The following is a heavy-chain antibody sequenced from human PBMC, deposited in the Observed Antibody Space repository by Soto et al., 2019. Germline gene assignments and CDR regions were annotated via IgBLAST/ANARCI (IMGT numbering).Heavy chain of an antibody. Sequence: QLQLQESGSGLVKPSQTLSLTCAVSGGYISGGYYSWSWIRQPPGKGLKWIGVIYNSGSNYYNSSLKSGVTTSVDRTKNDFFLILTSVPAADTAVYYCATYRNFFQIWGQGTKVTDCS. D-gene: IGHD4-4*01. CDR3: ATYRNFFQI. J-gene: IGHJ3*02. V-gene: IGHV4-30-2*01. CDR1: GGYISGGYYS. CDR2: IYNSGSN.